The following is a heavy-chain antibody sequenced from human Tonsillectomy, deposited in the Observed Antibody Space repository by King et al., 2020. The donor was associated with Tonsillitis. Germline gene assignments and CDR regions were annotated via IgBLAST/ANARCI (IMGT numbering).Heavy chain of an antibody. CDR3: ARLRFGYYVDV. J-gene: IGHJ6*03. Sequence: VQLQESGPGLVKPSETLSLTCTVSGGSISSYYWSWIRQPPGKGLEWIGYIYNSGSPNYNPSLKSRVTISVDTSKNQFSLKLRSVTAADTAVYYCARLRFGYYVDVWGKGTTVTVSS. D-gene: IGHD3-3*01. CDR2: IYNSGSP. V-gene: IGHV4-4*09. CDR1: GGSISSYY.